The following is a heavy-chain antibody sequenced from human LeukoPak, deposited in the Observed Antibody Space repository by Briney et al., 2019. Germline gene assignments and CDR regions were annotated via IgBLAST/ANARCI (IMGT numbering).Heavy chain of an antibody. CDR1: GFTFSGYG. CDR3: AKVMVSGDFDY. V-gene: IGHV3-30*02. D-gene: IGHD3-10*01. J-gene: IGHJ4*02. Sequence: GGSLRLSCAASGFTFSGYGMHWVRQAPGKGLEWVAFIRYDGNNKYYTDSVKGRFTISRDNSKNTLYLQMNSLRAEDTAVYYCAKVMVSGDFDYWGQGTLVTVSS. CDR2: IRYDGNNK.